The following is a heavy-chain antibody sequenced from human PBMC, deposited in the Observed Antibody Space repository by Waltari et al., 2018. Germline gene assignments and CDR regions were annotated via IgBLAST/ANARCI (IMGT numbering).Heavy chain of an antibody. J-gene: IGHJ3*02. CDR1: GVSVSNYF. Sequence: QVQLQESGPGLVKSSETLSLTCTVSGVSVSNYFWNWIRQAPGKGPEWIGYIRNSGDTKQNPSLKSRVPMSVDTSRNEFSLRLSSVTAADTAIYYCALWESGLRAFHIWGQGTLGTVSS. D-gene: IGHD3-16*01. CDR2: IRNSGDT. CDR3: ALWESGLRAFHI. V-gene: IGHV4-59*08.